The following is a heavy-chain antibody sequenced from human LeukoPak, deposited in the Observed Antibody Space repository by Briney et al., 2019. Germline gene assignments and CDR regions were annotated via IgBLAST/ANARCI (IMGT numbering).Heavy chain of an antibody. Sequence: SETLSLTCTVSGGSISSSSYYWGWIRQPPGKGLEWIGSIYYSGSTYYNPTLKSRVTLSVDTSKNQFSLKLSSVTAADTAVYYCARGPPPDFDYWGRGTLVTVSS. CDR1: GGSISSSSYY. CDR3: ARGPPPDFDY. CDR2: IYYSGST. J-gene: IGHJ4*02. V-gene: IGHV4-39*07.